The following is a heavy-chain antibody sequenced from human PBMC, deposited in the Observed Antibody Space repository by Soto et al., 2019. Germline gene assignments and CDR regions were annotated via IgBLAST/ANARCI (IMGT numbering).Heavy chain of an antibody. Sequence: GGSLRLSCAASGFTFTDYTMNWVRQAPGKGLEWISYIGTSGSFTSYADSVKGRFTISRDNAKNSLFLQMNSLRAEDTAVYYCARDWSYSFDYWGQGALVTVSS. D-gene: IGHD4-4*01. CDR1: GFTFTDYT. CDR3: ARDWSYSFDY. V-gene: IGHV3-21*05. CDR2: IGTSGSFT. J-gene: IGHJ4*02.